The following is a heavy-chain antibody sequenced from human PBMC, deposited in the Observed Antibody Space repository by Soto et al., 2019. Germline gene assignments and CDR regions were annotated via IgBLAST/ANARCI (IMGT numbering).Heavy chain of an antibody. V-gene: IGHV3-23*01. Sequence: GGSLRLSCAASGFTFSSYAMSWVRQAPGKGLEWVSAISGSGGSTYYADSVKGRFTISRDNSKNTLYLQMNSLRAEDTAVYYCAKHYYDSSGYYPNFDYWGQGTLVTVSS. CDR1: GFTFSSYA. CDR2: ISGSGGST. CDR3: AKHYYDSSGYYPNFDY. J-gene: IGHJ4*02. D-gene: IGHD3-22*01.